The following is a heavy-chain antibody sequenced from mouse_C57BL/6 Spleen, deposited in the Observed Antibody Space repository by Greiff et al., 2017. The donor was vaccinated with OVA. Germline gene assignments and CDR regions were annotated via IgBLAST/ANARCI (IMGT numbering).Heavy chain of an antibody. Sequence: VQLQQSGPELVKPGASVKISCKASGYTFTDYYMNWVKQSHGKSLEWIGDINPNNGGTSYNQKFKGKATLTVDKSSSTAYMELRSLTSEDSAVYYCARDGYGYFDVWGTGTTVTVSS. CDR3: ARDGYGYFDV. D-gene: IGHD2-3*01. CDR1: GYTFTDYY. CDR2: INPNNGGT. J-gene: IGHJ1*03. V-gene: IGHV1-26*01.